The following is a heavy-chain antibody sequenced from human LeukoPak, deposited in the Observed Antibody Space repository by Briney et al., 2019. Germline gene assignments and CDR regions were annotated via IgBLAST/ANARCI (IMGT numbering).Heavy chain of an antibody. CDR2: ISYDGSNK. V-gene: IGHV3-30-3*01. J-gene: IGHJ4*02. Sequence: GGSLRLSCAASGFTFSSYAMHWVRQAPGKGLEWVAVISYDGSNKYYADSVKGRFTISRDNSKNTLYLQMNSLRAEDTAVYYCARDGRIAVAGSYFDYWGQGTLVTDSS. D-gene: IGHD6-19*01. CDR1: GFTFSSYA. CDR3: ARDGRIAVAGSYFDY.